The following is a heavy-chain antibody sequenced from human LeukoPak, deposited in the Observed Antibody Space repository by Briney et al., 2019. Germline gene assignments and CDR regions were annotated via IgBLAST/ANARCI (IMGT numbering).Heavy chain of an antibody. CDR3: ARGIDSGSPPLGTFEI. Sequence: ASVKVSCKASGYSFTTFGITWVRQAPGQGLEWMGWNSAYNGNTNYAQKLQGRVTMTTDTSTSTAYMELRSLRSDDTAIYYCARGIDSGSPPLGTFEIWGQGTMVTVSS. CDR2: NSAYNGNT. V-gene: IGHV1-18*01. J-gene: IGHJ3*02. CDR1: GYSFTTFG. D-gene: IGHD1-26*01.